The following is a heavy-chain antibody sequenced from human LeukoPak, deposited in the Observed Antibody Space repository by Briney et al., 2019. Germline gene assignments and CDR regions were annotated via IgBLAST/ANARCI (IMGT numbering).Heavy chain of an antibody. Sequence: ASVKVSCKASGYSFTDFFIHWVRQAPGQGLEWMGRINPSTGGTNSAQRFQGRVTMTRDTSISSAYMELSSLRSDDTALYYCARGKQWGDYNWFDPWGQETLVTVSS. CDR3: ARGKQWGDYNWFDP. V-gene: IGHV1-2*06. J-gene: IGHJ5*02. D-gene: IGHD2-21*02. CDR2: INPSTGGT. CDR1: GYSFTDFF.